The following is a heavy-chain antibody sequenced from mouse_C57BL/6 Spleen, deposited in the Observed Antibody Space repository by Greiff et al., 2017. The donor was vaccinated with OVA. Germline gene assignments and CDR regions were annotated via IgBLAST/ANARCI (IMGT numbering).Heavy chain of an antibody. J-gene: IGHJ1*03. CDR3: ARCDYDEDLYWYFDV. CDR1: GYTFTSYW. Sequence: QVQLQQPGTELVKPGASVKLSCKASGYTFTSYWMHWVKQRPGQGLEWIGNINPSNGGTNYNEKFKSKATLTVDKSSSTAYMQLSSLTSEDSAVYYCARCDYDEDLYWYFDVWGTGTTVTVSS. D-gene: IGHD2-4*01. V-gene: IGHV1-53*01. CDR2: INPSNGGT.